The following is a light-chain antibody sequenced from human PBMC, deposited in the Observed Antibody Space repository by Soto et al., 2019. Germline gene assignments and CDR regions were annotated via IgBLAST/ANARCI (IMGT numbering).Light chain of an antibody. CDR3: SSYTTSSSVV. Sequence: QSALTQPASVSGSPGQSXTISCXGSNXDVGAYNYVSWFQQHPGKAPKTMIYXVSYRPSGVSYRFXGSKSGNTASLTISGLQAEDEADYYCSSYTTSSSVVFGGGTKVTVL. V-gene: IGLV2-14*01. J-gene: IGLJ2*01. CDR2: XVS. CDR1: NXDVGAYNY.